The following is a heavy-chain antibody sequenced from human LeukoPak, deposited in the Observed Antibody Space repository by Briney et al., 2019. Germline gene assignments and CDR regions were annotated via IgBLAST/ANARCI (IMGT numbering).Heavy chain of an antibody. CDR2: IYYSGST. J-gene: IGHJ4*02. CDR1: GGSISSSSYY. D-gene: IGHD3-9*01. CDR3: ARELRYFDWLLDY. Sequence: PSETLSLTCTVSGGSISSSSYYWGWIRQPPGKGLEWIGSIYYSGSTNYNPSLKSRVTISVDTSKNQFSLKLSSVTAADTAVYYCARELRYFDWLLDYWGQGTLVTVSS. V-gene: IGHV4-39*07.